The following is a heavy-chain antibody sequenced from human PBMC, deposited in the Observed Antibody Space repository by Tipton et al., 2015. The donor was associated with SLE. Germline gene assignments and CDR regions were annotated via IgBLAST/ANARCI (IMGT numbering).Heavy chain of an antibody. V-gene: IGHV4-30-4*01. CDR2: IYYSGTT. Sequence: TLSLTCTVSGGSISSGNYYWSWIRQPPGKGLEWIGYIYYSGTTYYNPSLRSGVTISVDTSKNQFSLNLNSVTAADTAVYYCARGSPNSYGYSYWYFDLWGRGTLVTVSS. D-gene: IGHD5-18*01. J-gene: IGHJ2*01. CDR1: GGSISSGNYY. CDR3: ARGSPNSYGYSYWYFDL.